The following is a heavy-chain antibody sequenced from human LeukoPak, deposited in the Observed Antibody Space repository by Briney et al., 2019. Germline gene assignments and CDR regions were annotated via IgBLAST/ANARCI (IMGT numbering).Heavy chain of an antibody. CDR3: VRDKYDRSDYAYLDS. Sequence: PGGSLRLSCAASGFPFSSHTLSWVRQAPGKGLEWVSAISAGGDFVYYGDSVKGRFTMSRDNAKNSLHLQMDSLAAEDTAVYYCVRDKYDRSDYAYLDSWGHGTLVTVPS. CDR2: ISAGGDFV. J-gene: IGHJ5*01. D-gene: IGHD3-22*01. CDR1: GFPFSSHT. V-gene: IGHV3-21*01.